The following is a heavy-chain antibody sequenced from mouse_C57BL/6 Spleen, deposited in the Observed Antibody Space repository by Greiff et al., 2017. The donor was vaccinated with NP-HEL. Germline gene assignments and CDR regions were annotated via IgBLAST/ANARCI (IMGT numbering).Heavy chain of an antibody. Sequence: VKLQESGAELARPGASVKMSCKASGYTFTSYTMHWVKQRPGQGLEWIGYINPSSGYTKYNQKFKDKATLTADKSSSTAYMQLSSLTSEDSAVYYCASPLLAYYAMDYWGQGTSVTVSS. V-gene: IGHV1-4*01. CDR3: ASPLLAYYAMDY. D-gene: IGHD2-10*01. CDR2: INPSSGYT. J-gene: IGHJ4*01. CDR1: GYTFTSYT.